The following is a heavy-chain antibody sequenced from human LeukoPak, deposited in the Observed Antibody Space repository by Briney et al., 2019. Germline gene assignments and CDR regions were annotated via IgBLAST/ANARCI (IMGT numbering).Heavy chain of an antibody. Sequence: SETLSLTCAVYGGSFSGYYWSWIRQPPGKGLEWIGYIYYSGSTNYNPSLKSRVTISVDTSKNQFSLKLSSVTAADTAVYYCARIRGKYCSSTSCYPDWFDPWGQGTLVTVSS. CDR2: IYYSGST. CDR1: GGSFSGYY. D-gene: IGHD2-2*01. CDR3: ARIRGKYCSSTSCYPDWFDP. V-gene: IGHV4-59*08. J-gene: IGHJ5*02.